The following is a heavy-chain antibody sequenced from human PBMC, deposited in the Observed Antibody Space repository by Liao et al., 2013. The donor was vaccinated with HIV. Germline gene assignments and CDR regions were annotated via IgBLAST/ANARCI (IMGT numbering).Heavy chain of an antibody. CDR2: INHGGST. J-gene: IGHJ4*02. CDR3: ARERGDGWGSFDY. CDR1: GESFSGYY. V-gene: IGHV4-34*01. Sequence: QVHLQQWGAGLLKPSETLSLTCAVFGESFSGYYWSWIRQPPGKGLEWIGEINHGGSTNYNPSLKSRVTISVDTSKNQFSLKLSSVTAADTAVYYCARERGDGWGSFDYWGQGTLVTVSS. D-gene: IGHD3-16*01.